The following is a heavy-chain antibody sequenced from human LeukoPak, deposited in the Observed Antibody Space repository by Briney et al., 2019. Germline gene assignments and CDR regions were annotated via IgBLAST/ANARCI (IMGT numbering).Heavy chain of an antibody. CDR2: ISAYNGNT. J-gene: IGHJ4*02. CDR3: ARGGRDYFDY. CDR1: GGNLSSYA. V-gene: IGHV1-18*01. Sequence: GATVKVSCKASGGNLSSYAISWVRQAPGQGLEWMGWISAYNGNTNYAQKLQGRVTMTTDTSTSTAYMELRSLRSDDTAVYYCARGGRDYFDYWGQGTLVTVSS. D-gene: IGHD3-16*01.